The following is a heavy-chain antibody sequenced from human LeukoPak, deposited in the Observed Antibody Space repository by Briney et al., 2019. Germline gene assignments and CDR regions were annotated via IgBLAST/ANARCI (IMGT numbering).Heavy chain of an antibody. CDR2: IYYSGST. J-gene: IGHJ4*02. CDR1: GGSISSGGYS. CDR3: VSGPHDYGDYVGIDY. Sequence: TLSLTCTVSGGSISSGGYSWSWIRQHPGKGLEWIGYIYYSGSTYYNPSLKSRVTISVDTSKNQFSLKLSSVTAADTAVYYCVSGPHDYGDYVGIDYWGQGTLVTVSS. V-gene: IGHV4-31*03. D-gene: IGHD4-17*01.